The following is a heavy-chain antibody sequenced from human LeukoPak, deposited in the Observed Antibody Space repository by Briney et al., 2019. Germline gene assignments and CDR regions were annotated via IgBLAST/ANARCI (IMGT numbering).Heavy chain of an antibody. CDR3: ARRVIVSSWTNYYYYYMDV. Sequence: SETLSLTCTVSGGSISSYYWSWIRQPPGKGLEWIGYIYYSGSTNYNPSLKSRVTISVDTSKNQFSLKLSFVTAADTAVYYCARRVIVSSWTNYYYYYMDVWGKGTTVTVSS. V-gene: IGHV4-59*01. J-gene: IGHJ6*03. CDR2: IYYSGST. D-gene: IGHD6-13*01. CDR1: GGSISSYY.